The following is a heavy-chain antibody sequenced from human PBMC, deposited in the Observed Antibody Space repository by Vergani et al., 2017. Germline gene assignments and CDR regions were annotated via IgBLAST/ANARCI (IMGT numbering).Heavy chain of an antibody. V-gene: IGHV1-2*06. J-gene: IGHJ4*02. CDR2: INPNSGGT. Sequence: VQLVQSGAEVKKPGATVKISCKASGYTFTGYYMHWVRQAPGQGLEWMGRINPNSGGTNYAQKFQGRVTMTRDTSISTAYMELSRLRSDDTAVYYCARLALYSSSTGYWGQGTLVTVSS. CDR1: GYTFTGYY. D-gene: IGHD6-6*01. CDR3: ARLALYSSSTGY.